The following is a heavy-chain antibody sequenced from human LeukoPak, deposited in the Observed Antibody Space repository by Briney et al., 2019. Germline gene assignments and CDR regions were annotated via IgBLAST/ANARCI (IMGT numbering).Heavy chain of an antibody. Sequence: PSETLSLTCTVSGYSISSGYYWGWIRQPPGKGLEWIGTIYHSGSTYYNPSLKSRVTISVDTSKNQFSLKLSSVTAADTAVYYCARDAGVGAHIDYWGQGTLVTVSS. CDR1: GYSISSGYY. CDR2: IYHSGST. J-gene: IGHJ4*02. CDR3: ARDAGVGAHIDY. V-gene: IGHV4-38-2*02. D-gene: IGHD1-26*01.